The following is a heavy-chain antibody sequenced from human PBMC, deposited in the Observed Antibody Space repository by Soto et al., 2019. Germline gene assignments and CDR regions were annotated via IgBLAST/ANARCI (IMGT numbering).Heavy chain of an antibody. CDR3: ARGNPFNYAGFDV. CDR1: GYTFSDFD. V-gene: IGHV1-8*01. CDR2: MNAKSGDT. Sequence: QAHLEQSGAEVKRPGASVKVSCKASGYTFSDFDINWLRQASGQGPEWMGWMNAKSGDTFFAQRFQGKFTLSWDTSLSTASMEVGSLTSDDTAMYYCARGNPFNYAGFDVWGQGTTVAVSS. J-gene: IGHJ6*02. D-gene: IGHD3-16*01.